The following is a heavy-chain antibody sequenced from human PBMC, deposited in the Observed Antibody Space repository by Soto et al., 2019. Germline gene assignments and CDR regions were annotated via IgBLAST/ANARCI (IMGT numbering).Heavy chain of an antibody. Sequence: QVQLVQSGAEVKKPGSSVKVSCKASGGTFSSYTISWVRQAPGQGLEWMGRIIPILGIANYAQKFQGRVTITADKSTSTAYMGLSSLRSEDTAVYYCARADGAYYYGMDVWGQGTTVTVSS. CDR1: GGTFSSYT. V-gene: IGHV1-69*02. J-gene: IGHJ6*02. CDR3: ARADGAYYYGMDV. CDR2: IIPILGIA.